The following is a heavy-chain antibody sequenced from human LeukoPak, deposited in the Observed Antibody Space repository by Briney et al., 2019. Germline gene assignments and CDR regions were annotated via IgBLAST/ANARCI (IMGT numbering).Heavy chain of an antibody. Sequence: GGSLRLSCEASGFTFSNYWMHWVRQAPGKGLVWVSRINSDGSSTNYADSVKGRFTISRDNAKNSLYLQMNSLRAEDTAVYYCARDKTEGSYTFDYWGQGTLVTVSS. D-gene: IGHD1-26*01. CDR3: ARDKTEGSYTFDY. J-gene: IGHJ4*02. CDR2: INSDGSST. CDR1: GFTFSNYW. V-gene: IGHV3-74*01.